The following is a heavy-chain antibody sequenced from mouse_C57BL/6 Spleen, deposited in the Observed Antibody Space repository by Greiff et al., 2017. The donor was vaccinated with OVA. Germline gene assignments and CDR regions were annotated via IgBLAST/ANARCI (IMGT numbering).Heavy chain of an antibody. J-gene: IGHJ3*01. CDR1: GFTFSSYT. CDR3: ARRALWGFAY. CDR2: ISGGGGNT. Sequence: VQLKESGGGLVKPGGSLKLSCAASGFTFSSYTMSWVRQTPEKRLEWVATISGGGGNTYYPDSVKGRFTISRDNAKNTLYLQMSSLRSEDTALYYCARRALWGFAYWGQGTLVTVSA. V-gene: IGHV5-9*01.